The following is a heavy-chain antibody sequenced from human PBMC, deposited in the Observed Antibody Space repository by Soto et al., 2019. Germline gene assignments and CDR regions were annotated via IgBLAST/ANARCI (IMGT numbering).Heavy chain of an antibody. CDR2: ISSSSSTI. CDR1: GLPFSGIS. D-gene: IGHD3-3*01. CDR3: ARVIWSGHLTSDL. V-gene: IGHV3-48*02. J-gene: IGHJ5*02. Sequence: EVQVVESGGGLLQPGGPLRLSCEASGLPFSGISRNWFRQAPGKGLEWISYISSSSSTIYADSVKGRFTISRDNAKNSLYLQMNSLRDEDTAVYYCARVIWSGHLTSDLWGQGTLVTVSS.